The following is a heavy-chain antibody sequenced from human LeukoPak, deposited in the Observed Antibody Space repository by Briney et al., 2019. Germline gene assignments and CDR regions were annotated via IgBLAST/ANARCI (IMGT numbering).Heavy chain of an antibody. V-gene: IGHV3-30*01. CDR3: ARASTVPDY. D-gene: IGHD4-11*01. CDR2: ISYDGSNK. CDR1: GFTFSSYA. Sequence: PGGSLRLSCAASGFTFSSYAMHWVRQAPGKGLEWMAVISYDGSNKYYADSVKGRFTISRDNSKNTLYLQMNSLRAEDTAVYYCARASTVPDYWGQGTLVTVSS. J-gene: IGHJ4*02.